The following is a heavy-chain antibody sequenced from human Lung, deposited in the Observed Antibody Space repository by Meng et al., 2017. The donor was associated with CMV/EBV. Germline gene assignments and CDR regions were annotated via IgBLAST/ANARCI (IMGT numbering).Heavy chain of an antibody. D-gene: IGHD6-6*01. Sequence: SVXVSXXASGYTFSSYGRNWVRQDPGQGLEWMGWISAYNGNTKYAQNLQGRVIMTTDTSTSTAYMDLRSLRTDDTAVYYCAKSGSSSVSSGWGKTDYYYYGMDVWGQGXTVTVSS. J-gene: IGHJ6*02. V-gene: IGHV1-18*01. CDR1: GYTFSSYG. CDR2: ISAYNGNT. CDR3: AKSGSSSVSSGWGKTDYYYYGMDV.